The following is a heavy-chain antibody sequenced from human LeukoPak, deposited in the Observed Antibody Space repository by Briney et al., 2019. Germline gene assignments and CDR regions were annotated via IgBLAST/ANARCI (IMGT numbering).Heavy chain of an antibody. V-gene: IGHV3-23*01. CDR3: ARDFDSSSFYGD. J-gene: IGHJ4*02. CDR2: ISGSGGST. Sequence: GGSLRLSCAASGFTFSSYAMSWVRQAPGKGLEWVSAISGSGGSTYYADSVKGRFTISRDNSKNTLYLQMNSLRAEDTAVYYCARDFDSSSFYGDWGQGTLVTVSS. CDR1: GFTFSSYA. D-gene: IGHD6-13*01.